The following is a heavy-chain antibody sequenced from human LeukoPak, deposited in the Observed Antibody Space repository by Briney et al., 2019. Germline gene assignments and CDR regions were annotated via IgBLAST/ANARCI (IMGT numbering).Heavy chain of an antibody. CDR3: ARRYFDS. V-gene: IGHV3-7*03. Sequence: GGSLILSCAASGFTFSDYWMHWVRQAPGKGLEWVANIKQDGSAKYYVDSVKGRFTISRDNAKNSLYLQMNSLRAEDTAVYYCARRYFDSWGQGTLVTVSS. J-gene: IGHJ4*02. CDR1: GFTFSDYW. CDR2: IKQDGSAK.